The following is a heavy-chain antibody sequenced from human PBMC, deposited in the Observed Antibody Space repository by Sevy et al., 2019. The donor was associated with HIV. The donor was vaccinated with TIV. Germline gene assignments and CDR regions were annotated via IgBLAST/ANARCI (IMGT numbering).Heavy chain of an antibody. Sequence: GGYLRLSCAASGFTFNFHGMHWVRQAPGKGLEWVAFIWHDGSNKYMADSVKGRFTISIDNSKNTLFLQMNSLTVEDTAVYYCARETDNRARWLDPWGQGTLVTVSS. CDR2: IWHDGSNK. J-gene: IGHJ5*02. CDR1: GFTFNFHG. V-gene: IGHV3-30*02. D-gene: IGHD1-1*01. CDR3: ARETDNRARWLDP.